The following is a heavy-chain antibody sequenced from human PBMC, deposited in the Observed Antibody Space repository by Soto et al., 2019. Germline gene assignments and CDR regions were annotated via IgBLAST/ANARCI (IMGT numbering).Heavy chain of an antibody. CDR3: AKDAKILDWLPTSYYYDF. CDR2: ISRSGNSE. D-gene: IGHD3-9*01. V-gene: IGHV3-23*01. CDR1: GFSFSSYA. J-gene: IGHJ4*02. Sequence: EVQVLESGGDLAQPGGALRLSCAASGFSFSSYAMSWVRQAPGKGLEWVSSISRSGNSEYSADSVRGRFNISRDNPNNPLYLQMYSLRAEDTADYYCAKDAKILDWLPTSYYYDFWGQGALVTVSS.